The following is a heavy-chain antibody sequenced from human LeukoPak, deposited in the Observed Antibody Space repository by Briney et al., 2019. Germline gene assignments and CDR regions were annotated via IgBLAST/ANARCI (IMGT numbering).Heavy chain of an antibody. J-gene: IGHJ4*02. D-gene: IGHD2-2*01. Sequence: GGSLRLSCAGSGFTFNSFMMHWVRQAPGKGLEYVSAISTSGDSTYYVNSVKDRFTISRDNSKNTLYLQMSSLRAEDMAVYYCARGYCSSTTCSFRRYFDYWGQGALVTVSS. V-gene: IGHV3-64*01. CDR2: ISTSGDST. CDR1: GFTFNSFM. CDR3: ARGYCSSTTCSFRRYFDY.